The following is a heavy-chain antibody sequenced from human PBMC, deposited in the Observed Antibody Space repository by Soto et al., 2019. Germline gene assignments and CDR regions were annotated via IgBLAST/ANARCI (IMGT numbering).Heavy chain of an antibody. J-gene: IGHJ4*02. CDR1: GGSVSSGSYY. CDR2: IYYSGST. D-gene: IGHD3-3*01. CDR3: VGGYDFWSGSPPSGFDY. V-gene: IGHV4-61*01. Sequence: SETLSLTCTVSGGSVSSGSYYWSWIRQPPGKGLEWIGYIYYSGSTNYNPSLKSRVTISVDTSQNQFSLKLSSVTAADTVVYYFVGGYDFWSGSPPSGFDYWGQGTLVTVSS.